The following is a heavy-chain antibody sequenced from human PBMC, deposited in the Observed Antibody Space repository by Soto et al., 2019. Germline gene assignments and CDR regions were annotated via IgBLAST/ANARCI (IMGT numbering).Heavy chain of an antibody. CDR3: ARDDVLCDGGRCYGVPFDV. D-gene: IGHD2-15*01. CDR2: IQSGGPT. J-gene: IGHJ6*01. Sequence: PGGSLRLSCAASGFTVSSKYMSWVRQAPGKGLEWVSLIQSGGPTYYADSVKGRFTISRDTSENTVHLQMDSLRAEDTAVYYCARDDVLCDGGRCYGVPFDVPGQRTTVPVSS. CDR1: GFTVSSKY. V-gene: IGHV3-66*01.